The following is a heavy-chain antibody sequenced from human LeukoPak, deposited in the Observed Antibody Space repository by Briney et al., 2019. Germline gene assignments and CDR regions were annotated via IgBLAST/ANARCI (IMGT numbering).Heavy chain of an antibody. CDR2: IYHSGST. CDR3: ASYNGGDYYFDY. Sequence: PSETLSLTCTVSGGSISSSSYYWGWIRQPPGKGLEWIGYIYHSGSTYYNPSLKSRVTISVDRSKNQFSLKLSSVTAADTAVYYCASYNGGDYYFDYWGQGTLVTVSS. V-gene: IGHV4-39*07. J-gene: IGHJ4*02. CDR1: GGSISSSSYY. D-gene: IGHD2-21*02.